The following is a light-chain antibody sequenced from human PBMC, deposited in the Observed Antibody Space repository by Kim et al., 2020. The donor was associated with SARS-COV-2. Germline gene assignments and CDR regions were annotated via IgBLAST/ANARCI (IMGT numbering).Light chain of an antibody. Sequence: QSALTEPASVSGSPGQSITISCTGTSIDLGTYNVVSWYQQYPGKAPKLIIYGFSKRPSGVSDRFSGSNSGNTASLTISGLQAEDEADYYCCSYAGYTADVFGTGTKVTVL. J-gene: IGLJ1*01. CDR1: SIDLGTYNV. V-gene: IGLV2-23*02. CDR3: CSYAGYTADV. CDR2: GFS.